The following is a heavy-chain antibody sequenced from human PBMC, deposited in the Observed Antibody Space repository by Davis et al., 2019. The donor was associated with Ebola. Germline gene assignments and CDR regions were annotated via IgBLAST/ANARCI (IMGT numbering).Heavy chain of an antibody. CDR1: GYTFTGYY. CDR2: INPNNGGT. D-gene: IGHD4-17*01. V-gene: IGHV1-2*06. Sequence: ASVKVSCKASGYTFTGYYIHWVRQAPGQGLEWMGRINPNNGGTKFAQNLQGRVTMTRDTSISTAYMELSRLRSDDTAVYYCASGTTVTTGFDNWGQGTLVTVSS. CDR3: ASGTTVTTGFDN. J-gene: IGHJ4*02.